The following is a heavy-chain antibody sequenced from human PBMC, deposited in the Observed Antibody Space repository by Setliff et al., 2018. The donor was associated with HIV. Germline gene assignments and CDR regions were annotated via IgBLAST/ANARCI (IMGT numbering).Heavy chain of an antibody. CDR3: ARMRGRAVLSYYFDH. CDR2: VSHSGST. Sequence: SETLSLTCNVSSSSISYYYWSWVRQPPGRGLEWIGYVSHSGSTSYNPSLNSRVTMSVDTSRDQFSLKVRSVTAADTAVYYCARMRGRAVLSYYFDHWGQGRLVTVSS. CDR1: SSSISYYY. V-gene: IGHV4-59*01. D-gene: IGHD6-19*01. J-gene: IGHJ4*02.